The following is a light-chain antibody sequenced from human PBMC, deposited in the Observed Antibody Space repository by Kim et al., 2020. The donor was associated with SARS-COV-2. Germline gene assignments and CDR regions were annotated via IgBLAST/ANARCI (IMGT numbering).Light chain of an antibody. CDR2: GAS. CDR3: QQYDQWPLT. V-gene: IGKV3-15*01. Sequence: SVSPGERVTLSCRASQRIATNLAWYRQKPGQAPRLLIFGASTKATGIPARFSGSGSGTDFTLTISSLQSEDFAVYYCQQYDQWPLTFGGGTKLEI. CDR1: QRIATN. J-gene: IGKJ4*01.